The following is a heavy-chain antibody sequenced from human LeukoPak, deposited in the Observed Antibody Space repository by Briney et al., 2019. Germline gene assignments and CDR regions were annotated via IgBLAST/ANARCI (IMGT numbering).Heavy chain of an antibody. Sequence: GGSLRLSCAASGFTFDDYAMHWVRQAPGKGLEWVSGIRWNSGSIGYADSVKGRFTISRDNAKNSLYLQMNSLRAEDTALYYCAKASMVRGGTFDYWGQGTLVTVSS. CDR1: GFTFDDYA. CDR2: IRWNSGSI. J-gene: IGHJ4*02. CDR3: AKASMVRGGTFDY. D-gene: IGHD3-10*01. V-gene: IGHV3-9*01.